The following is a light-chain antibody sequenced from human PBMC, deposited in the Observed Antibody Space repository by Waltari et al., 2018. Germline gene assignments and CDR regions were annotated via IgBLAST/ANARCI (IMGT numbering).Light chain of an antibody. CDR1: ALPKQH. CDR3: QSADSSGTNVV. J-gene: IGLJ2*01. CDR2: KDS. Sequence: SYELTRPPSVSVSPGQTARITCSGDALPKQHAYWYQQKPGQAPVLVIYKDSERPSGIPERFSGASSGTTVTLTISGVQAEDEADYYCQSADSSGTNVVFGGGTKLTVL. V-gene: IGLV3-25*03.